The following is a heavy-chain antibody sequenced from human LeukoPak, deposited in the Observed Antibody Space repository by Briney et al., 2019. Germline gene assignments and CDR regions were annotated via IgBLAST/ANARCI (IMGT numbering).Heavy chain of an antibody. Sequence: GGSLRLSCAASGFTFSSYDMHWVRQATGKGLEWVSAIGTAGDTHYPGSVKGRFTISRDNSKNTLYLQMNSLRAEDTAVYYCAKDRERVLLWFGELCDYWGQGTLVTVSS. CDR3: AKDRERVLLWFGELCDY. CDR1: GFTFSSYD. J-gene: IGHJ4*02. CDR2: IGTAGDT. V-gene: IGHV3-13*01. D-gene: IGHD3-10*01.